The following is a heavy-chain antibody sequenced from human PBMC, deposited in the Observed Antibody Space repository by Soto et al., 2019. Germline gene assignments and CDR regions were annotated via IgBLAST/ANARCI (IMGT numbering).Heavy chain of an antibody. CDR2: INPKFGDT. V-gene: IGHV1-2*02. D-gene: IGHD3-10*02. J-gene: IGHJ6*02. CDR3: VRNMDYYYGRGSGNGHGV. Sequence: QVRLVQSGAEVKEPGDSVRVSCEASGYTFTAYYIHWVRRAPGQGLEWMGWINPKFGDTTYAQDFQGRVSMTRDMSISTVYMELSRLTSDDTAIYYCVRNMDYYYGRGSGNGHGVWGQGTTVTVFS. CDR1: GYTFTAYY.